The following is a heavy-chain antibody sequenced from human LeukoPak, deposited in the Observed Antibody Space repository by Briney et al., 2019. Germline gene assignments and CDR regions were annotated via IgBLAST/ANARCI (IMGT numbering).Heavy chain of an antibody. D-gene: IGHD1-26*01. CDR2: VYSSGTT. CDR3: ARGPGAATQEAFDI. J-gene: IGHJ3*02. Sequence: SETLSHTCTVSGDSISSYFWTWIRQPAGKGLEWIGRVYSSGTTTYNPSLKSRVALSVDTSKNQFSLKLTSVTAAGTAVYYCARGPGAATQEAFDIWGQGTMVTVSS. CDR1: GDSISSYF. V-gene: IGHV4-4*07.